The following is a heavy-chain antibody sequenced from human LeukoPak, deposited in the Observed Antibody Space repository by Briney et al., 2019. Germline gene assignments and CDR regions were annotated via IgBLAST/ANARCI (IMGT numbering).Heavy chain of an antibody. V-gene: IGHV3-23*01. CDR3: AKWPTYYYDSSGYYPFDC. J-gene: IGHJ4*02. CDR1: GFTFSSYA. D-gene: IGHD3-22*01. CDR2: ISGSGGST. Sequence: GGSLRLSCAASGFTFSSYAMSWVRQAPGKGLEWVSAISGSGGSTYYADSVKGRFTISRDNSKNTLYLQMNSLRAEDTAVYYCAKWPTYYYDSSGYYPFDCWGQGTLVTVSS.